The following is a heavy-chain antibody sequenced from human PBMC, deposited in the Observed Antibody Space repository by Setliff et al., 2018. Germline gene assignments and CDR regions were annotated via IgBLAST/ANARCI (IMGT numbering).Heavy chain of an antibody. CDR3: ARPDVGGSWTSDAFDI. Sequence: ASVKVSCKASGGTFSSYAISWVRQAPGQGLEWMGGIIPIFGTANYAQKFQGRVTITTDESTNTAYMELSSLRFEDTAVYYCARPDVGGSWTSDAFDIWGQGTMVTVSS. J-gene: IGHJ3*02. V-gene: IGHV1-69*05. CDR1: GGTFSSYA. CDR2: IIPIFGTA.